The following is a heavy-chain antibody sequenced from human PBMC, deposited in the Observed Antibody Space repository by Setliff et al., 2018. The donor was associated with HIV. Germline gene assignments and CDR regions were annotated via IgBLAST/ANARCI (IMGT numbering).Heavy chain of an antibody. CDR3: VRRATAAEVFDY. Sequence: GASVKVSCKASGYTFTSYSMHWVRQVPGQRLEWMGWLRTGTGDTSYSVKFQGRLTITRDTSANTAYMELSNLRSEDTAVYYCVRRATAAEVFDYWGQGTLVTVSS. CDR1: GYTFTSYS. J-gene: IGHJ4*02. D-gene: IGHD6-13*01. V-gene: IGHV1-3*04. CDR2: LRTGTGDT.